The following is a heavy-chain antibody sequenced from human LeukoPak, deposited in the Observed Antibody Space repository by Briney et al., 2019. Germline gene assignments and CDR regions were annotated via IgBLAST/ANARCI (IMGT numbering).Heavy chain of an antibody. CDR1: GGTFSSYA. D-gene: IGHD6-19*01. J-gene: IGHJ6*02. CDR3: ARGRAMAAGMDV. V-gene: IGHV1-69*04. Sequence: SVKVSCKASGGTFSSYAISWVRQAPGQGLEWMGRIIPILGIANYAQKFQGRVTITADKSTSTAYMELSSLRSEDTAVYYCARGRAMAAGMDVWGQGTTVTVSS. CDR2: IIPILGIA.